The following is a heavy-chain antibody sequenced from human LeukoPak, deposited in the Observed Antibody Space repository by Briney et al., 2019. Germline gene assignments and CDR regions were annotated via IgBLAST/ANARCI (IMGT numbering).Heavy chain of an antibody. CDR3: GRDAVLGSGSIDY. J-gene: IGHJ4*01. CDR1: GFTFTNHR. Sequence: GGSLRLYCAASGFTFTNHRMHWVRQVPGKGLAWISRIRGDGGETNYADSVRGRYTTSRDNAKNLLYLQMDSLGAEDTAVYYCGRDAVLGSGSIDYWGHGVLVAVSS. D-gene: IGHD3-10*01. CDR2: IRGDGGET. V-gene: IGHV3-74*01.